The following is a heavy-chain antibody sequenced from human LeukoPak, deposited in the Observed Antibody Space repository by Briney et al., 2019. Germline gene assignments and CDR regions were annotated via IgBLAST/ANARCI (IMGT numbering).Heavy chain of an antibody. J-gene: IGHJ4*02. CDR2: IYYSGTT. CDR1: GGSISSHY. V-gene: IGHV4-59*11. D-gene: IGHD6-13*01. Sequence: PSETLSLTCTVSGGSISSHYWSWMRQPPGKGLEWIGCIYYSGTTNYNPSLKSRVTISVDTSKNQFSLKLSSVTAADTAVYYCAIRDDSSRFFSSFDYWGQGTLVTVSS. CDR3: AIRDDSSRFFSSFDY.